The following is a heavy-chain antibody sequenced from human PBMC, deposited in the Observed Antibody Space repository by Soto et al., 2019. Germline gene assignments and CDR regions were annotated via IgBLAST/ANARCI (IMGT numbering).Heavy chain of an antibody. CDR3: ASAVYYYDSSGYYTLDY. D-gene: IGHD3-22*01. V-gene: IGHV1-69*13. Sequence: GASVKVYCKASGGTFISYAISWVRQAPGQGLEWMGGIIPIFGTANYAQKFQGRVTITADESTSTAYMELSSLRSEDTAVYYCASAVYYYDSSGYYTLDYWGQGTLVTVSS. J-gene: IGHJ4*02. CDR1: GGTFISYA. CDR2: IIPIFGTA.